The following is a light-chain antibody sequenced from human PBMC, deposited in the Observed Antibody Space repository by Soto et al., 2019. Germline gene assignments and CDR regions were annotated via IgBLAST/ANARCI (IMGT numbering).Light chain of an antibody. J-gene: IGKJ4*01. V-gene: IGKV3D-15*01. CDR3: QQYNDWPLT. CDR2: DIS. CDR1: QSVSSN. Sequence: EIVMTQSPATLSVSPGERATLSCRASQSVSSNLAWYQQKPGQAPSLLIYDISARATGIPTRFSGSGSGTEFTLTISSLQSEDCAVYYCQQYNDWPLTVGGGTKVEIK.